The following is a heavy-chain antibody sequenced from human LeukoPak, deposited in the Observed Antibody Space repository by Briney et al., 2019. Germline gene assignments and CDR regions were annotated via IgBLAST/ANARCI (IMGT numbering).Heavy chain of an antibody. D-gene: IGHD3-22*01. CDR3: ARDRFPLPGPLYDSSGYHKWHDAFDI. J-gene: IGHJ3*02. CDR2: ISAYNGNT. Sequence: ASVKVSCKASGYTFTSYGISWVRQAPGQGLEWMGWISAYNGNTNYAQKLQGRVTMTTDTSTSTAHMELRSLRSDDTAVYYCARDRFPLPGPLYDSSGYHKWHDAFDIWGQGTMVTVSS. CDR1: GYTFTSYG. V-gene: IGHV1-18*01.